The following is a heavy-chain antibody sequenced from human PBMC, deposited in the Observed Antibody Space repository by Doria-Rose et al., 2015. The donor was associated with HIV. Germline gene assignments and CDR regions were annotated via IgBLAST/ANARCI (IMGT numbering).Heavy chain of an antibody. J-gene: IGHJ1*01. CDR1: GGSFSGYY. D-gene: IGHD3-16*01. V-gene: IGHV4-34*01. CDR3: ARRTQYYSVSLGGFHH. Sequence: LQQWGAGLLNPSENLSLTCAVYGGSFSGYYWSWIRQSPGKGLEWIGEINHSGTTNYNPSLVSRVTVSVDTSRNQFSLNLTSVTAAATAMYYCARRTQYYSVSLGGFHHWGQGSLITVSS. CDR2: INHSGTT.